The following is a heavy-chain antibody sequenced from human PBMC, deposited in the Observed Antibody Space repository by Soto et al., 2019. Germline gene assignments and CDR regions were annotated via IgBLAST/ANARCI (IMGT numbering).Heavy chain of an antibody. CDR1: GASISSYY. V-gene: IGHV4-59*01. J-gene: IGHJ4*02. CDR2: VYYSGST. Sequence: QVQLQESGPGLVKPSETLSLTCTVSGASISSYYWSWIRQPPGKGLAWIGYVYYSGSTNYNPSLKSRVTISVDTSKNQFSLKLSSVTAADTAMYYCARDTTPSLWGQGTLVTVSS. D-gene: IGHD1-1*01. CDR3: ARDTTPSL.